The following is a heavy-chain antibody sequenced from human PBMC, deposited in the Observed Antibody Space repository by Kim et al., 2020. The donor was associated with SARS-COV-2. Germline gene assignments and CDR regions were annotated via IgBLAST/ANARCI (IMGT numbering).Heavy chain of an antibody. J-gene: IGHJ6*02. V-gene: IGHV1-2*04. CDR3: ARDIRGSNYYGMDV. D-gene: IGHD3-10*01. Sequence: APKFQGWVTMTRDTSISTAYMELSRLRSDDTAVYYCARDIRGSNYYGMDVWGQGTTVTVSS.